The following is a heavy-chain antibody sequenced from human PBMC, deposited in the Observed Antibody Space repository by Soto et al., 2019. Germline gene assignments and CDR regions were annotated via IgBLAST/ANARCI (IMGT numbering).Heavy chain of an antibody. CDR1: GYAFISYW. J-gene: IGHJ5*02. D-gene: IGHD2-8*02. CDR3: ARGYWTATLCDPWFDP. Sequence: GESLKISCQGSGYAFISYWIAWVHQIPRKGLEWMGIIYPGYSDTRYSPSFQGQVTISVDNSITTAYLQWSSMKDTDNALYYCARGYWTATLCDPWFDPWGQGTLVTVSS. V-gene: IGHV5-51*07. CDR2: IYPGYSDT.